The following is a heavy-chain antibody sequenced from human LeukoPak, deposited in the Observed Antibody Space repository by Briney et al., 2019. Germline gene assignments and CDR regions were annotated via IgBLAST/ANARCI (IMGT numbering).Heavy chain of an antibody. D-gene: IGHD4-11*01. CDR2: INPNSGET. CDR3: ARARDYSNTERGFDY. Sequence: ASVKVSCKTSGYTFTDYYIHWVRQAPGQGLEWMGWINPNSGETNSAQKFQGRVTMTGDTSISTAYMELRRVTSDDTAVYYCARARDYSNTERGFDYWGQGTLVTVSS. CDR1: GYTFTDYY. J-gene: IGHJ4*02. V-gene: IGHV1-2*02.